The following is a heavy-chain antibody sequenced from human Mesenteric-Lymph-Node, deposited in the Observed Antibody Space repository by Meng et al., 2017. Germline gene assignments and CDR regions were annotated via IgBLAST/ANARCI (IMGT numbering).Heavy chain of an antibody. V-gene: IGHV3-33*01. CDR3: ARDSSRGFDY. J-gene: IGHJ4*02. CDR2: KWYYGSNS. D-gene: IGHD2-15*01. Sequence: VQLRASGGGGGQLGTLMGLSVAASGVIVNCCGWHWFLQAPGKGLVWVAFKWYYGSNSFYADSVRGRFTISRDDSKNTLYLQMNSLKAEDTAVYYFARDSSRGFDYWGQGTLVTVSS. CDR1: GVIVNCCG.